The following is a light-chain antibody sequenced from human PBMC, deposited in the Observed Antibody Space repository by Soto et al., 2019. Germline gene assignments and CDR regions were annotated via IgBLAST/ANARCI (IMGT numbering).Light chain of an antibody. CDR3: GSDEWT. CDR1: QSIRSPF. CDR2: GAS. Sequence: EIVLTQSPATLSLSPGERATLSCRASQSIRSPFLAWYQQKPGQAPRLFIHGASSRATGIPDRFSGSGSGTYFTLTISRLEAEDFAVYYCGSDEWTFGQGTKVE. J-gene: IGKJ1*01. V-gene: IGKV3-20*01.